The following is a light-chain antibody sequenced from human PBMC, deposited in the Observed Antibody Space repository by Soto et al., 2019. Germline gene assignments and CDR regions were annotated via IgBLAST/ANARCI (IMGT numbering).Light chain of an antibody. V-gene: IGKV1-5*03. CDR1: QSISGW. CDR3: QQYNSYSRGYT. Sequence: DILMTQSPSTLSASVGDRVTITCRASQSISGWLAWYQQKPGRAPKLLIYKASSLESGVPSRFSGSGSGTEFTLTISSLQPDDFATYYCQQYNSYSRGYTFGQGTKLEIK. J-gene: IGKJ2*01. CDR2: KAS.